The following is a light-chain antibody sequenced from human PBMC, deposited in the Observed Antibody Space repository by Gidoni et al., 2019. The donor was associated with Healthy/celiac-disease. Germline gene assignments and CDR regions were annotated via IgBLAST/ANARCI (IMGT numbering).Light chain of an antibody. Sequence: EIVLTQSPGTLSLSPGERATLSCMASQSVSSSYLAWYQQKPGQAPGLLIYGASSRATGIPDRFSGSGSGTDFTLTISRLEPEDFAVYYCQQYGSSPLTFGPGTKVDIK. V-gene: IGKV3-20*01. CDR1: QSVSSSY. CDR3: QQYGSSPLT. CDR2: GAS. J-gene: IGKJ3*01.